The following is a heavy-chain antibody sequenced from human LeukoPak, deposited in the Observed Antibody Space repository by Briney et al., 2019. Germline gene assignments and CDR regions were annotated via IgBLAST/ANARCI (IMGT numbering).Heavy chain of an antibody. CDR2: IHYSGCT. CDR1: GGSISSYY. V-gene: IGHV4-59*12. Sequence: SETLSLTCTVSGGSISSYYWNWIRQPPGKGLEWIGYIHYSGCTNYNPSLKSRVTISVDTSKNQFSLKLTSVTAADTAVYYCARSPAPYCSSTSCHPYYYYGMDVWGQGTTVTVSS. D-gene: IGHD2-2*01. J-gene: IGHJ6*02. CDR3: ARSPAPYCSSTSCHPYYYYGMDV.